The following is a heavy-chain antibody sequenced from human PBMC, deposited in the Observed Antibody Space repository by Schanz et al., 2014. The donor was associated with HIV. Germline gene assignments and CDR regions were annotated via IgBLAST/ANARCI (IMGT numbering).Heavy chain of an antibody. CDR3: TRLFTARRGYFDY. Sequence: QVQLVQSGAEVKKPGASVKVSCKASEYTFSTYYIHWVRQAPGHGPGWMGGIYPSSGASETAQRFQGRLTMTSDSSTSTVYMELSNLMSDDTAVYYCTRLFTARRGYFDYWAQGVLVTVSS. CDR1: EYTFSTYY. D-gene: IGHD3-10*01. V-gene: IGHV1-46*01. CDR2: IYPSSGAS. J-gene: IGHJ4*02.